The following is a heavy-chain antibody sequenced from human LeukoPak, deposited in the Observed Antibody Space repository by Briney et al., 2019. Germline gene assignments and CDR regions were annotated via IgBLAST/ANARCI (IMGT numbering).Heavy chain of an antibody. CDR3: ARVQPWYYFDY. Sequence: GGSLRLSCAASGCTVSSNYMSWVRQAPGKGLEWVSVIYSGGSTYYADSVKGRFTISSDNSKNTLYLQMNSLRSEDTAVYYCARVQPWYYFDYWGQGTLVTVSS. J-gene: IGHJ4*02. CDR1: GCTVSSNY. V-gene: IGHV3-53*01. CDR2: IYSGGST. D-gene: IGHD2-8*02.